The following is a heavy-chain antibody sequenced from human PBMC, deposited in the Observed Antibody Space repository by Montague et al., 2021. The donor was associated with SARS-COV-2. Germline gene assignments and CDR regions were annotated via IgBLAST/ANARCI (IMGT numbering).Heavy chain of an antibody. CDR2: VSASGST. V-gene: IGHV4-4*07. CDR3: ARDVVAAPGTFDY. CDR1: GDPISYFY. J-gene: IGHJ4*02. D-gene: IGHD6-13*01. Sequence: SETLSLTCTVSGDPISYFYWSWIRQHAGKGLEWIGRVSASGSTNYNPSLNSRVTMSVDTPKKQFSLRLSPVTAADTAVYYCARDVVAAPGTFDYWGQGTLVTVSS.